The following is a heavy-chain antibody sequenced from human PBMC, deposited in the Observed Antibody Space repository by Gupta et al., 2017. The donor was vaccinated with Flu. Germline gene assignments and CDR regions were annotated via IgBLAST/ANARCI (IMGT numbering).Heavy chain of an antibody. CDR1: GFTFSCYA. D-gene: IGHD2-2*01. CDR3: AKSHCSSATCYGFSFGDY. J-gene: IGHJ4*02. V-gene: IGHV3-23*01. CDR2: ILGSGTNT. Sequence: EVQLLQCGGGLVQPGGSLRLSCAASGFTFSCYAMSGVRQAPGQGLEWVSSILGSGTNTFYSDSVKGRFTISRDNSRNSLYLQMNSLRAEDTAIFYCAKSHCSSATCYGFSFGDYWGQGALITVSS.